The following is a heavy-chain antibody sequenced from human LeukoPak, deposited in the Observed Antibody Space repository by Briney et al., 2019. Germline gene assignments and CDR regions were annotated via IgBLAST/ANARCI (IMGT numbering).Heavy chain of an antibody. CDR3: ARGDVGYCSSTSCYTGYYYYYGMDV. J-gene: IGHJ6*02. CDR2: ISSSSSTI. CDR1: GFTFSSYS. V-gene: IGHV3-48*01. D-gene: IGHD2-2*02. Sequence: GGSLRLSCAASGFTFSSYSMNWVRQAPGKGLEWVSYISSSSSTIYYADSVKGRFTISRDNAKNSLYLQMNSLRAEDTAVYYCARGDVGYCSSTSCYTGYYYYYGMDVWGQGTTVTVSS.